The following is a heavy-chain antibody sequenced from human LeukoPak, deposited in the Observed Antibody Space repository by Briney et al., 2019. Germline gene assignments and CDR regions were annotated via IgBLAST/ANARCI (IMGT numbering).Heavy chain of an antibody. J-gene: IGHJ4*02. CDR3: ARTGVEERGQFDY. D-gene: IGHD1-14*01. Sequence: ASVKVSCKASGGTFSSYAIGWVRQAPGQGLEWMGGIIPIFGTANYAQKFQGRVTITADESTSTAYMELSSLRSEDTAVYYCARTGVEERGQFDYWGQGTLVTVSS. V-gene: IGHV1-69*13. CDR2: IIPIFGTA. CDR1: GGTFSSYA.